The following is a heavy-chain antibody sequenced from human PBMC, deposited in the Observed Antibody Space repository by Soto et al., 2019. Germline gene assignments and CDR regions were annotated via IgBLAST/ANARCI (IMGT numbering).Heavy chain of an antibody. J-gene: IGHJ4*02. CDR2: IYYSGST. Sequence: SETLSLTCTFSVGSMSSFYWSCIRLPPGKGLEWIGYIYYSGSTNYNPSLKSRVTISIDTSKNQFSLKLSSVTTADTAVYYCARGKADSSGFDYWGQGTLVTVSS. V-gene: IGHV4-59*01. CDR1: VGSMSSFY. CDR3: ARGKADSSGFDY. D-gene: IGHD3-22*01.